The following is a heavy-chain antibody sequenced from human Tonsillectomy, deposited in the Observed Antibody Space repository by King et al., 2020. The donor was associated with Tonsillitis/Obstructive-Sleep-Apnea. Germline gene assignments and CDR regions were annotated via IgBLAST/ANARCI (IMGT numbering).Heavy chain of an antibody. D-gene: IGHD2-15*01. V-gene: IGHV4-59*01. CDR2: IYYSGST. CDR3: AREVDCSGGSCYSGYFAY. Sequence: VQLQESGTGLVKPSETLSLTCTVSGGSISSYYWSWIRPPPGKGLEWIGYIYYSGSTNYNPSLKSRVTISVDTSKNQFSLKLSSVTAADTAVYYCAREVDCSGGSCYSGYFAYWGQGTLVTVSS. CDR1: GGSISSYY. J-gene: IGHJ4*02.